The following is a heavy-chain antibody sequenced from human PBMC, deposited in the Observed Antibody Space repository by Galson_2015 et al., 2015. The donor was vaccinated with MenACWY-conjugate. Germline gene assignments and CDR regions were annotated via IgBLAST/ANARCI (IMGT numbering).Heavy chain of an antibody. CDR1: GFTFSSYG. CDR2: IWSDGNSK. D-gene: IGHD2-15*01. J-gene: IGHJ5*02. V-gene: IGHV3-33*06. CDR3: AKANSGGICTSGWACWFDP. Sequence: SLRLSCAASGFTFSSYGMHWVRQAPGKGLEWVTVIWSDGNSKYYVDSVKGRFTISRDNSKNMVYLQMNSLRAEDTAIYYCAKANSGGICTSGWACWFDPWGQGSLVIVSS.